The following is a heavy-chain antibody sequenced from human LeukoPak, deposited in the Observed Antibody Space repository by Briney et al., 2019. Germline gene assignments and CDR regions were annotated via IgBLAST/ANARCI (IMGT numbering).Heavy chain of an antibody. CDR3: ARDPLDFWSDYYIGWFDP. J-gene: IGHJ5*02. CDR2: IIPIFGTA. V-gene: IGHV1-69*05. Sequence: SVKVSCKASGGTFSSYAISWVRQAPGQGLEWMGGIIPIFGTANYAQKFQGRVTITTDESTSTAYMELSSLRSEDTAVYYCARDPLDFWSDYYIGWFDPWGQGTRV. CDR1: GGTFSSYA. D-gene: IGHD3-3*01.